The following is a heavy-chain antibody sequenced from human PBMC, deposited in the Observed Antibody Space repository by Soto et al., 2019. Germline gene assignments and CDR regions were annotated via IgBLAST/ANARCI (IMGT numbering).Heavy chain of an antibody. V-gene: IGHV3-48*01. Sequence: SLRLSCAASGFTFSRYNMNWVRQAPGKGLEWLSYISGSSSTIYSADSVKGRFTISRDNAKNSLFLQMNSLTVEDTAVYYCVRQSVPDNYYYYGMDVWGHGTTVTVSS. D-gene: IGHD2-2*01. CDR3: VRQSVPDNYYYYGMDV. CDR1: GFTFSRYN. CDR2: ISGSSSTI. J-gene: IGHJ6*02.